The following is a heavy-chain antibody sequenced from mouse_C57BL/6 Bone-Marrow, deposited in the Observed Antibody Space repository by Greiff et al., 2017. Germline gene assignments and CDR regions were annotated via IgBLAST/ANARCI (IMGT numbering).Heavy chain of an antibody. V-gene: IGHV1-55*01. J-gene: IGHJ2*01. Sequence: QVQLQQPGAELVKPGASVKMSCKASGYTFTSYWITWVKQRPGQGLEWIGDIYPGSGSTNYNEKFKSKATLTVDTSSSTAYMQLSSLTSEDSAVYYCARWLLRRYYFDYWGQGTTLTVSS. CDR1: GYTFTSYW. D-gene: IGHD2-3*01. CDR2: IYPGSGST. CDR3: ARWLLRRYYFDY.